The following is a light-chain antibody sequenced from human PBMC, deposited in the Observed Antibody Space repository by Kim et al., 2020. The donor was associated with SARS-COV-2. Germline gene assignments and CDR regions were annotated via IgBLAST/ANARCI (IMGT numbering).Light chain of an antibody. CDR3: SSYTTTSPVV. Sequence: GQTRTFPCTGTSNDVTTYDYVSWYQQHPGRAPKLMIYDVYKRPSGVSIRFSGSKSANTASLTISGLQAEDEADYYCSSYTTTSPVVFGGGTQLTVL. V-gene: IGLV2-14*03. CDR2: DVY. J-gene: IGLJ2*01. CDR1: SNDVTTYDY.